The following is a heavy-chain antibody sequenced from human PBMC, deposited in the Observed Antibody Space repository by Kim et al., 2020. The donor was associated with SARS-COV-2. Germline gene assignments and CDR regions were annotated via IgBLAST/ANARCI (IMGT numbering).Heavy chain of an antibody. D-gene: IGHD3-10*01. CDR3: AGGGGFGPFWGWFDP. Sequence: NPALKSRVTISVDPSKNQFALKLSSVTAADTAVYYCAGGGGFGPFWGWFDPWGQGTLVTVSS. J-gene: IGHJ5*02. V-gene: IGHV4-59*09.